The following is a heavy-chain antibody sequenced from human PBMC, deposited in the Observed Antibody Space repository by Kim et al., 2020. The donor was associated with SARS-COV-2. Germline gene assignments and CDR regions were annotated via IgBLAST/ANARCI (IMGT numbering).Heavy chain of an antibody. V-gene: IGHV3-30*01. D-gene: IGHD1-1*01. CDR3: ARPGGTGTSWSWFDS. Sequence: SVKGRFTISRDNSKNTLYVEMNSLRPEDTAVYYCARPGGTGTSWSWFDSRGQGTLVTVSS. J-gene: IGHJ5*01.